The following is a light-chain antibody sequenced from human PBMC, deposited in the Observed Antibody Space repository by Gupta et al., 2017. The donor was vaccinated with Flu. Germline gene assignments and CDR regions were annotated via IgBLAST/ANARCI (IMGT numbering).Light chain of an antibody. J-gene: IGKJ3*01. V-gene: IGKV1-39*01. Sequence: PSKVLIYATSTLQRGVQSRFSGSGSGTDFTLTIDSLQPEDFATYYCQQNYLTPPFPFGPGTQVDL. CDR3: QQNYLTPPFP. CDR2: ATS.